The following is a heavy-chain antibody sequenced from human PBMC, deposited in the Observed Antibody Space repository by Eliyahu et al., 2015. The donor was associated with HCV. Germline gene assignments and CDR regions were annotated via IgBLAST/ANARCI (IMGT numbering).Heavy chain of an antibody. D-gene: IGHD6-6*01. CDR1: GFXXSRYT. J-gene: IGHJ5*02. V-gene: IGHV3-21*01. CDR3: TRDASRASSSIGWFDP. Sequence: EVQLVESGGGLVKPGGSLRLSXXAXGFXXSRYTXNWVRQAPGKGLEWVSTISSNSAYIYYADXLEGRFTISRDNAKNSLSLQMNNLNAEDTAIYYCTRDASRASSSIGWFDPWGQGALVSVSS. CDR2: ISSNSAYI.